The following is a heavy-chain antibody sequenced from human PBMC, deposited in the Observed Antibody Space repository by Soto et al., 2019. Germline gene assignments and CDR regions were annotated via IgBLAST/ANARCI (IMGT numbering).Heavy chain of an antibody. D-gene: IGHD3-22*01. CDR3: ARDGYYYDSSALYY. CDR1: GFTFSDYG. Sequence: PGGSLRLSCEVSGFTFSDYGMHWVRQAPGKGLEWVAVISYDDSYKYYAQSVKGRFTISRDNPKNTVFLQMNGLRSEDTAVYYCARDGYYYDSSALYYWGQGTLVTVSS. J-gene: IGHJ4*02. V-gene: IGHV3-30*03. CDR2: ISYDDSYK.